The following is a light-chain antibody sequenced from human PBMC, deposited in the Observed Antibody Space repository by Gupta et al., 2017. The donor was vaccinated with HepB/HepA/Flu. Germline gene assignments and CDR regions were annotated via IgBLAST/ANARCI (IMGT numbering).Light chain of an antibody. J-gene: IGLJ2*01. V-gene: IGLV3-21*03. Sequence: SYVLTQPPSVSVAPGKTASITCGGNNIGSKSVHWYQQKPGQAPVLVVYDDSDRPSGIPERFSGSNSGNTATLTISRVEAGDEADDYCQVWDSSSDHSVVFGGGTKLTVL. CDR3: QVWDSSSDHSVV. CDR2: DDS. CDR1: NIGSKS.